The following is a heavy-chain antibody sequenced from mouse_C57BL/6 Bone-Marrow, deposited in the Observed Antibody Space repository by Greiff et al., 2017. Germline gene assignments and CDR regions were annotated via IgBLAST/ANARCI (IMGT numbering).Heavy chain of an antibody. CDR2: IYPGDGDT. Sequence: QVQLKESGPELVKPGASVKISCKASGYAFSSSWMNWVKQRPGKGLEWIGRIYPGDGDTNYNGKFKGKATLTAVKSSRTAYLQLISLTSEDGAVYFSASFITSVLEDYWGQGTTLTVSS. J-gene: IGHJ2*01. D-gene: IGHD1-1*01. V-gene: IGHV1-82*01. CDR3: ASFITSVLEDY. CDR1: GYAFSSSW.